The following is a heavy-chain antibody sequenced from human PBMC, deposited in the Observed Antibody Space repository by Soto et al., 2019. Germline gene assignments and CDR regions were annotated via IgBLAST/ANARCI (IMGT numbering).Heavy chain of an antibody. CDR1: GFTFSSYW. J-gene: IGHJ6*02. Sequence: EVQLVESGGGLVQPGGSQRLSCAASGFTFSSYWMHWVRQAPGKGLVWVSRINSDGSSTSYADSVKGRFTISRDNAKNTLYLQMNSLRAEDTAVYYCAREGSSSSGWYYYYYGMDVWGQRTTVTVSS. CDR3: AREGSSSSGWYYYYYGMDV. V-gene: IGHV3-74*01. CDR2: INSDGSST. D-gene: IGHD6-6*01.